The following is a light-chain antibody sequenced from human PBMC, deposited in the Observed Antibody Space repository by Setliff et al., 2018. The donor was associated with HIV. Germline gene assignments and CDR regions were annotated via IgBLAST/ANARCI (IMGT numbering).Light chain of an antibody. CDR3: NTYISSTPNYV. CDR1: SSDIGSYNY. J-gene: IGLJ1*01. V-gene: IGLV2-14*01. Sequence: QSALAQPASVSGPPGQSIAISCTGTSSDIGSYNYVSWYQHHPGKAPRLIIYDVTNRPSGVSDRFSGSKSGNTASLTISGLRAEDEADYYCNTYISSTPNYVFGTGTKVTVL. CDR2: DVT.